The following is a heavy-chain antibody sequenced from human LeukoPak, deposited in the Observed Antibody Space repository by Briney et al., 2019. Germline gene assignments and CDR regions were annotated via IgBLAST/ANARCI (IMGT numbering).Heavy chain of an antibody. D-gene: IGHD4-23*01. V-gene: IGHV3-74*01. CDR2: INSDGSST. J-gene: IGHJ6*03. CDR3: AREADEGGNVLPYYYYYYMDV. CDR1: GFTFSSYW. Sequence: PGGSLRLSCAASGFTFSSYWMHWVRQAPGKGLVWVSRINSDGSSTSYADSVKGRFTISRDNAKNTLYLQMNSLRAEDTAVYYCAREADEGGNVLPYYYYYYMDVWGKGTTVTVSS.